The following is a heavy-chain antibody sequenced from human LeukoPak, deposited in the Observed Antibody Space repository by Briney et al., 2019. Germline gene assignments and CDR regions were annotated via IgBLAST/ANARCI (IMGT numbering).Heavy chain of an antibody. Sequence: GGSLRLSCAASGFTFSSYGMHWVRQAPGKGLEWVAVISYDGSNKYYADSVKGRFTISRDNSKNTLCLQMNSLRAEDTAVYYCAKDRAWTATFDYWGQGTLVTVSS. CDR3: AKDRAWTATFDY. V-gene: IGHV3-30*18. J-gene: IGHJ4*02. D-gene: IGHD3/OR15-3a*01. CDR1: GFTFSSYG. CDR2: ISYDGSNK.